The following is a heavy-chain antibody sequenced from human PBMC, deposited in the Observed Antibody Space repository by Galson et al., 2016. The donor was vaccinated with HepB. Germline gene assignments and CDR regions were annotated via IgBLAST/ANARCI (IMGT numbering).Heavy chain of an antibody. Sequence: SLRLSCAASGFSFSTYGMHWVRQAPRKGLDWVAAISYDGSNKYSTESVKGRFTISRDNSKNTLFLQMNSLRVEDTAVYYCAKAPNPGTTLYPLDYWGQGSLVTVSS. CDR1: GFSFSTYG. V-gene: IGHV3-30*18. CDR2: ISYDGSNK. D-gene: IGHD1-7*01. CDR3: AKAPNPGTTLYPLDY. J-gene: IGHJ4*02.